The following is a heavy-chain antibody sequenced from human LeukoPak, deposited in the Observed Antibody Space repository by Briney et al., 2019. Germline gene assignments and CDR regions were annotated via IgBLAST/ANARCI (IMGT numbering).Heavy chain of an antibody. J-gene: IGHJ4*02. V-gene: IGHV3-21*01. CDR3: ARARNNYDSSGFSALDY. Sequence: GGSLRLSCAASGFTFSSYTMNWVRQAPGKGLEWVSSISSSSSYMYYADSVKGRFTISRDNSQSTLYLQMNSLRAEDTAVYYCARARNNYDSSGFSALDYWGQGTLVTVSS. D-gene: IGHD3-22*01. CDR2: ISSSSSYM. CDR1: GFTFSSYT.